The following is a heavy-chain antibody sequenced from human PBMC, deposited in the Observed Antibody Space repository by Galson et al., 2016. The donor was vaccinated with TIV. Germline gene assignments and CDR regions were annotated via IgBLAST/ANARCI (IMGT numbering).Heavy chain of an antibody. CDR1: GFTFSSYS. Sequence: SLRLSCAASGFTFSSYSMNWVRQAPGKGLEWVSSISSSSRYIYYADSVKGRFTISRDNAKNSLYLQMNSLRAEDTAVYYCARVMTTVTDDDAFDIWGQGTMVTVSS. CDR3: ARVMTTVTDDDAFDI. V-gene: IGHV3-21*01. J-gene: IGHJ3*02. D-gene: IGHD4-17*01. CDR2: ISSSSRYI.